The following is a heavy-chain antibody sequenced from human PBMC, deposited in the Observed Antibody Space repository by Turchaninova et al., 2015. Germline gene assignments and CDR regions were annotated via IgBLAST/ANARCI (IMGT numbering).Heavy chain of an antibody. CDR2: YCWNVDR. Sequence: QLTLKESGPTLVPPSQTLTLTCTFPGVSLITSGVGVGWVCQPPGKALAWLSLYCWNVDRRYNPSLRSRLTITKDTSNSQGVLTMANMDPVDTATYYCVHIMITYGGVTRLDAVNVWGPGTMVTVSS. CDR3: VHIMITYGGVTRLDAVNV. D-gene: IGHD3-16*01. CDR1: GVSLITSGVG. V-gene: IGHV2-5*01. J-gene: IGHJ3*01.